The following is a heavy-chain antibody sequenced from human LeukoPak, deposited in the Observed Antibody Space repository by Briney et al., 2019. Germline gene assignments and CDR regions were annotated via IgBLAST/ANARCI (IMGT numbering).Heavy chain of an antibody. J-gene: IGHJ3*02. CDR1: GGSVSSSNW. CDR3: ASHGIKWRDDAFDI. V-gene: IGHV4-4*02. CDR2: IYHSGST. Sequence: PSETLSLTCAVSGGSVSSSNWWSWVRQPPGKGLEWIGEIYHSGSTNYNPSLKSRVTISVDTSKNQFSLKLSSVTAADTAVYYCASHGIKWRDDAFDIWGQGTMVTVSS. D-gene: IGHD5-12*01.